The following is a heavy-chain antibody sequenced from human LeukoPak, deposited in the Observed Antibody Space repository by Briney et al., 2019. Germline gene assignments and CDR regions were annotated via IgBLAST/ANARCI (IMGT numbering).Heavy chain of an antibody. D-gene: IGHD3-10*01. CDR1: GFTFSSYG. CDR2: ISYDGSNK. V-gene: IGHV3-30*03. J-gene: IGHJ4*02. CDR3: EWFGDRRGNYFDY. Sequence: NPGGSLRLSCAASGFTFSSYGMHWVRQAPGKGLEWVAVISYDGSNKYYADSVKGRFTISRDNSKNTLYLQMNSLRAEDTAVYYCEWFGDRRGNYFDYWGQGTLVTVSS.